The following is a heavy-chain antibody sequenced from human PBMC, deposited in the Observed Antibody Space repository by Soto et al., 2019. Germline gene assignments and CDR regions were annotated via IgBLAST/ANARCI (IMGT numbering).Heavy chain of an antibody. CDR1: GGSISSSSYY. J-gene: IGHJ4*02. CDR3: ARHTPAISISDH. D-gene: IGHD2-15*01. Sequence: SETLFLPCTVSGGSISSSSYYWGWIRQPPGKGLEWIGSIYYSGSTYYNPSLKSRVTISVDTSKNQFSLKLSSVTAADTAVYYCARHTPAISISDHWGQGTLVTSPQ. CDR2: IYYSGST. V-gene: IGHV4-39*01.